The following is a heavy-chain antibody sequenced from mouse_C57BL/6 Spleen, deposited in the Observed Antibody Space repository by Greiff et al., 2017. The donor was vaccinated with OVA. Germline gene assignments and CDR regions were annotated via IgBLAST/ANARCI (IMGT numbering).Heavy chain of an antibody. CDR2: IDPNSGGT. J-gene: IGHJ2*01. CDR3: AREMVYDGYLRTFDY. Sequence: QVQLQQPGAELVKPGASVKLSCKASGYTFTSYWMHWVKQRPGRGLEWIGRIDPNSGGTKYNEKFKSKATLTVYKPSSTAYMQLSSLTSKDAAVYYCAREMVYDGYLRTFDYWGQGTTLTVSS. D-gene: IGHD2-3*01. V-gene: IGHV1-72*01. CDR1: GYTFTSYW.